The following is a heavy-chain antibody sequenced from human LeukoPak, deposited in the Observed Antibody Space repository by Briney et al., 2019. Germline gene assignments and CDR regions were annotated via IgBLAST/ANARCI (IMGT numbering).Heavy chain of an antibody. D-gene: IGHD3-10*01. CDR2: IYHSGST. Sequence: SETLSLTCTVSGGSISSGGYYWSWIRQPPGKGLEWIGYIYHSGSTYYNPSLKSRVTISVDRSKNQFSLKLSSVTAADTAVYYCARDPKGGSGKDAFDIWGQGTMVTVSS. V-gene: IGHV4-30-2*01. J-gene: IGHJ3*02. CDR3: ARDPKGGSGKDAFDI. CDR1: GGSISSGGYY.